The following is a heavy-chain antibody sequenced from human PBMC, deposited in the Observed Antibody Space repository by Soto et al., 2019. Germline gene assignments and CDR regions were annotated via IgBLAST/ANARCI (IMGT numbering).Heavy chain of an antibody. V-gene: IGHV6-1*01. D-gene: IGHD1-1*01. CDR2: TYYRSKWYN. CDR3: ASDHSAEPGTTSSNYYYYGMDV. Sequence: KQSQTLSLTCAISGDSVSSNSAAWNWIRQSPSRGLEWLGRTYYRSKWYNDYAVSVKSRITINPDTSKNQFSLQLNSVTPEDTAVYYCASDHSAEPGTTSSNYYYYGMDVWGQGTTVTVSS. CDR1: GDSVSSNSAA. J-gene: IGHJ6*02.